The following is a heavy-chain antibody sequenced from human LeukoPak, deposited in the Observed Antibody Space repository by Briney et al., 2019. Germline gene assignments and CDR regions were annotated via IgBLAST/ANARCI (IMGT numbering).Heavy chain of an antibody. CDR1: GGSISSSGYC. CDR2: IDYSGNT. Sequence: PSETLSLTCTVSGGSISSSGYCWGWIRQPPGKGLEWIGSIDYSGNTNYNPSLKSRVAIAVDMSKNQFSLKLSSVTAADTAVYYCARRRGPGVFDYWGQGTLVTVSS. D-gene: IGHD3-10*01. J-gene: IGHJ4*02. V-gene: IGHV4-39*01. CDR3: ARRRGPGVFDY.